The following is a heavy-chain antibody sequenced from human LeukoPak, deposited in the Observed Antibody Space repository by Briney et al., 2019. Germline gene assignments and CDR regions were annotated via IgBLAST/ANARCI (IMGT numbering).Heavy chain of an antibody. J-gene: IGHJ6*03. V-gene: IGHV4-39*01. Sequence: SETLSLTCTVSGGSISSSSYYWGWIRQPPGKGLEWIGSIYYSGSTYYNPSLKSRVTISVDTSKNQFSLKLSSVTAADTAVYYCARQRRMVRGVTPHYYYMDVWGKGTTVTISS. CDR3: ARQRRMVRGVTPHYYYMDV. D-gene: IGHD3-10*01. CDR1: GGSISSSSYY. CDR2: IYYSGST.